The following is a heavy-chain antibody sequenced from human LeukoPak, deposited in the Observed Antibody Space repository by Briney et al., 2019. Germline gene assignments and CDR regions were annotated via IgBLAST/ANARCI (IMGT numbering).Heavy chain of an antibody. CDR1: GFTFSSYG. CDR2: IWYDGSNK. Sequence: GRSLRLSCAASGFTFSSYGMHWVRQAPGKGLEWVAVIWYDGSNKYYADSVKGRFTISRDNSKNTLYLQMNSLRAEDTAVYYCARDPQRLNPKYYFDYWGQGTLVTVSS. V-gene: IGHV3-33*08. D-gene: IGHD3-22*01. J-gene: IGHJ4*02. CDR3: ARDPQRLNPKYYFDY.